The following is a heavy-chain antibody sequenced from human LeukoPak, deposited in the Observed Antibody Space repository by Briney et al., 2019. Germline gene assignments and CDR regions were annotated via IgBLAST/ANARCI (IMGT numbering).Heavy chain of an antibody. D-gene: IGHD2-8*01. CDR3: ADPGVGY. Sequence: GGSLRLSCAASGFTFSSYGMHWVRQAPGKGLEWVANIRQNGSGIAYVDSVEGRFTISRDDAQSSLYLEMNRLRVEDTAVYYCADPGVGYWGQGTLVTVSS. V-gene: IGHV3-7*01. CDR2: IRQNGSGI. CDR1: GFTFSSYG. J-gene: IGHJ4*02.